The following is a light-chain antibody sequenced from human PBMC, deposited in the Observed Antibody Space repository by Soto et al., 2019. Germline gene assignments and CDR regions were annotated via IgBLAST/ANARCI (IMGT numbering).Light chain of an antibody. CDR2: AAS. Sequence: DIQMTQSPSSLSASVGDRVIITCRASQYISSWLVWYQQKPGEATNLLIYAASRLQRGVPSRFSGSGSGTEFTLTISSLQPEDFATYYCQQADRFPLTCGGGTKVEIK. J-gene: IGKJ4*01. CDR3: QQADRFPLT. V-gene: IGKV1D-12*01. CDR1: QYISSW.